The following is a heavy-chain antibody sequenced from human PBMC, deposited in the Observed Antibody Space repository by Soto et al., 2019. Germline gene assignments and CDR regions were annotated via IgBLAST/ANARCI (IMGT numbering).Heavy chain of an antibody. D-gene: IGHD5-12*01. CDR1: GGTFSSYA. J-gene: IGHJ6*02. CDR2: IIPIFGTA. CDR3: ARGEVATTGANYYYGMDV. V-gene: IGHV1-69*13. Sequence: ASVKVSCKASGGTFSSYAISWVRQAPGQGLEWMGGIIPIFGTANYAQKFQGRVTITADESTSTAYMELSSLRSEDTAVYYCARGEVATTGANYYYGMDVWGQGTTVTVSS.